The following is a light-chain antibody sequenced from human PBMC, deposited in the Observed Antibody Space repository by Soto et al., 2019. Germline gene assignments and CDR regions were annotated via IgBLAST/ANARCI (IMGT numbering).Light chain of an antibody. CDR2: EVS. CDR3: CSYAGSTTRVL. CDR1: SSDVDTYKY. J-gene: IGLJ7*01. V-gene: IGLV2-14*01. Sequence: QSVLTQPASVSGSTVQSIIISCTGTSSDVDTYKYVSWYQQHPGKAPKLMIYEVSHRPSGVSDRFSGSKSGNTASLTISGLQAEDEADYYCCSYAGSTTRVLFGGGTPLTVL.